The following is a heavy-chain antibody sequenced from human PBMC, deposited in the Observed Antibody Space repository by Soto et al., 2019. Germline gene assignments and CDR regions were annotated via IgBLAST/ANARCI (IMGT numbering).Heavy chain of an antibody. CDR1: GFTPTTTP. CDR2: ISGTASRT. D-gene: IGHD3-9*01. V-gene: IGHV3-23*01. CDR3: ATSFRYFDN. Sequence: HPVGSLRLSCAGSGFTPTTTPLSWVRQPPGKGLEWVTTISGTASRTYYVDSVKGRFFISRDNSKNTVTLQMNNLTLGDTAVYYCATSFRYFDNWGQGTRVTVSS. J-gene: IGHJ4*02.